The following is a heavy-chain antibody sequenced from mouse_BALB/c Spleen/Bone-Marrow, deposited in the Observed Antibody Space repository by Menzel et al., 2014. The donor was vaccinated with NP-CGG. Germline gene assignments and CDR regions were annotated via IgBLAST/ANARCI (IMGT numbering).Heavy chain of an antibody. Sequence: VKVVESGPELVKPGASVRVSCKASGYTFTSYYIHWVKQRPGQGLEWIGWIYPVNVNTNYNEKFKGKATLTVDKSSSTADMQHSSLTSEEYAVDYCARGGCDGDWFAYWGQGTLVTVSA. CDR1: GYTFTSYY. J-gene: IGHJ3*01. CDR3: ARGGCDGDWFAY. CDR2: IYPVNVNT. V-gene: IGHV1S56*01.